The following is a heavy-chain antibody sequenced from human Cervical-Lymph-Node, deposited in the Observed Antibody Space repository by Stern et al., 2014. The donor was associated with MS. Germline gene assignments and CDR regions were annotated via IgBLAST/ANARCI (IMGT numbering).Heavy chain of an antibody. CDR3: ATSGDDLRGVYSAPPRGNGLGV. V-gene: IGHV1-24*01. J-gene: IGHJ6*02. CDR1: GYTLTELS. Sequence: QVQLQQSGAEVKKPGASVKVSCKVSGYTLTELSMHWVRQAPGKGLEWMGGFDPEDGETIYAQKFQGRVTMTEDTPTDTAYMELSSQRKKDPAVFFCATSGDDLRGVYSAPPRGNGLGVWGQGPPVTV. CDR2: FDPEDGET. D-gene: IGHD2-21*02.